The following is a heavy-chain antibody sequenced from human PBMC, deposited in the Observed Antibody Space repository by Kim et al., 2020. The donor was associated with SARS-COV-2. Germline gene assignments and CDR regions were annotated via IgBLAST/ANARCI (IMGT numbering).Heavy chain of an antibody. V-gene: IGHV1-24*01. CDR3: ATGPLIYCTNGVCSDGMDV. D-gene: IGHD2-8*01. J-gene: IGHJ6*02. Sequence: ASVKVSCKVSGYTLTELSMHWVRQAPGKGLEWMGGFDPEDGETIYAQKFQGRVTMTEDTSTDTAYMELSSLRSEDTAVYYCATGPLIYCTNGVCSDGMDVWGQGTTVTVSS. CDR1: GYTLTELS. CDR2: FDPEDGET.